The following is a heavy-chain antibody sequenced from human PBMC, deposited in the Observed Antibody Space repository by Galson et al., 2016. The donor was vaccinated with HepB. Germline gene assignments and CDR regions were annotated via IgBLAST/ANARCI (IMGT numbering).Heavy chain of an antibody. D-gene: IGHD6-13*01. J-gene: IGHJ4*02. CDR3: ARDLEAAPGSRDIDF. CDR1: GSSIRSGYF. Sequence: ETLSLTCSVSGSSIRSGYFWVWIRQPPGKELEWIGSIYHSGTTYYNPSLKSRITMSIDTSKNQFSLRLKSVTDADTAVYYCARDLEAAPGSRDIDFWGQGTLVTVSS. V-gene: IGHV4-38-2*02. CDR2: IYHSGTT.